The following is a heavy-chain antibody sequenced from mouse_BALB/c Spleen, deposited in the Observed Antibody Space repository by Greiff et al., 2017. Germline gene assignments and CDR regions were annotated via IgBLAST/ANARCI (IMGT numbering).Heavy chain of an antibody. CDR3: ARGSYYRYDRAYAMDY. J-gene: IGHJ4*01. CDR2: ISYSGST. D-gene: IGHD2-14*01. Sequence: EVKLVESGPGLVKPSQSLSPTCTVTGYSITSDYAWNWIRQFPGNKLEWMGYISYSGSTSYNPSLKSRISITRDTSKNQFFLQLNSVTTEDTATYYCARGSYYRYDRAYAMDYWGQGTSVTVSS. CDR1: GYSITSDYA. V-gene: IGHV3-2*02.